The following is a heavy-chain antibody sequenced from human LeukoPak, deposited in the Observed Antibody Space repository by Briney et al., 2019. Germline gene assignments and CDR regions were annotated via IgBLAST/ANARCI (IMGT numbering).Heavy chain of an antibody. CDR2: ISGGST. J-gene: IGHJ5*02. V-gene: IGHV3-38-3*01. CDR1: GFTVSSNE. Sequence: GGSLRLSCAASGFTVSSNEMSWVRQAPGKGLEWVSSISGGSTYYADSRKGRFTISRDNSKNTLYLQMNSLRAEDTAVYYCANLAYQGATNWFDPWGQGTLVTVSS. CDR3: ANLAYQGATNWFDP.